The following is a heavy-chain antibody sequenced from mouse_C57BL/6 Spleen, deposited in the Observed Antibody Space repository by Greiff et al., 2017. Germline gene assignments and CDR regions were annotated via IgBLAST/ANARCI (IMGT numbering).Heavy chain of an antibody. CDR3: ARRYYGSSYDWYFDV. Sequence: VQLQQPGAELVKPGASVKLSCKASGYTFTSYWMQWVKQRPGQGLEWIGEIDPSDSYTNYNQKFKGKATLTVDTSSSTAYMQLSSLTPEDSAVYYCARRYYGSSYDWYFDVWGTGTTVTVSS. CDR2: IDPSDSYT. V-gene: IGHV1-50*01. D-gene: IGHD1-1*01. J-gene: IGHJ1*03. CDR1: GYTFTSYW.